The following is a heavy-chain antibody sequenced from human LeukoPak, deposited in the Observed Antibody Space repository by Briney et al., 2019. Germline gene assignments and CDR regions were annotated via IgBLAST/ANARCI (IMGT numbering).Heavy chain of an antibody. Sequence: AASVKVSCKASGYTFTNYDINWVRQAPGQGLEWMGYMNPNSGNSAYAQKFQGRVTITTDASISTAYMELSGLRSEDTALYYCAREGLDYWGQGTLVTVS. CDR2: MNPNSGNS. CDR1: GYTFTNYD. J-gene: IGHJ4*02. V-gene: IGHV1-8*01. CDR3: AREGLDY.